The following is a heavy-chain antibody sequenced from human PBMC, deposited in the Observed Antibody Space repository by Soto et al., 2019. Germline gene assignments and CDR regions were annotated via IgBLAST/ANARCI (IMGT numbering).Heavy chain of an antibody. CDR1: GYTFTAYY. J-gene: IGHJ4*02. D-gene: IGHD5-18*01. Sequence: QVQLVQSGAEVKKLGASVKVSCKASGYTFTAYYIHWVRQAPGQGLEWVGWINPNSGDTNYAQRFQRLVTMTGDTSGSTAYMDLTRLRSDDTAVYYCAMGGYTYGYGLDYWGQGTLVTVSS. CDR3: AMGGYTYGYGLDY. CDR2: INPNSGDT. V-gene: IGHV1-2*04.